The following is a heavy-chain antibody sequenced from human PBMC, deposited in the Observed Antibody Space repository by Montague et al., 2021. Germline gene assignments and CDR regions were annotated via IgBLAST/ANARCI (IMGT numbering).Heavy chain of an antibody. CDR3: ANTKMDY. CDR1: GFTFSSYW. V-gene: IGHV3-7*01. J-gene: IGHJ4*02. Sequence: FRSLSCAASGFTFSSYWMAWVRQAPGKGLEWVANINQDGNDKYYVDSVRGRFTISRDNAKKSLYLQMNSLRVDDTAVYYCANTKMDYWGQGMLVIVS. D-gene: IGHD2-8*01. CDR2: INQDGNDK.